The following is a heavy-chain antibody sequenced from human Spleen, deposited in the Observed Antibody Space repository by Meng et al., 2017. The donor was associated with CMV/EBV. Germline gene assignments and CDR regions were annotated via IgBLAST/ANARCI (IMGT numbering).Heavy chain of an antibody. D-gene: IGHD1-26*01. CDR3: ARRDSRDLLRYYYYGVDV. CDR2: ISPGGYTI. J-gene: IGHJ6*02. V-gene: IGHV3-11*04. Sequence: GESLKISCAASGFSFSDYYMSWIRQAPGKGLEWVSYISPGGYTINYADSLKGRFTVSRDNAKNSLYLQMSSLRAEDTAVYYCARRDSRDLLRYYYYGVDVWGQGTTVTVSS. CDR1: GFSFSDYY.